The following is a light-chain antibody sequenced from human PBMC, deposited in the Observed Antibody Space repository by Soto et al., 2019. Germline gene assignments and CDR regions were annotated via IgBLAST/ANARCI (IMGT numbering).Light chain of an antibody. CDR3: SSYSTTSSPHVL. J-gene: IGLJ2*01. V-gene: IGLV2-14*03. Sequence: QSALAQPASVSGSPGQSITISCTGTRSDIGRYNYVSWYQQHPGKVSRLLIYEVSYRPSGVSARFSGSKSGSTASLTISGLQAEDEADYYCSSYSTTSSPHVLFGGGTKLTVL. CDR1: RSDIGRYNY. CDR2: EVS.